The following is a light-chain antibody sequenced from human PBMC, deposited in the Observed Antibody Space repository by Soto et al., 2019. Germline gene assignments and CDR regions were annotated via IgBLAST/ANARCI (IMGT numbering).Light chain of an antibody. CDR3: QQRSNWPLT. CDR1: QSVSSNH. V-gene: IGKV3D-20*02. Sequence: EIVLTQSPGTLSLSPGERATLSCRASQSVSSNHLAWYQQKPGQAPRLLIYGASTRASGIPDRFSGSGSGTDFTLTISSLEPEDFAVYYCQQRSNWPLTFGGGTKVEIK. J-gene: IGKJ4*01. CDR2: GAS.